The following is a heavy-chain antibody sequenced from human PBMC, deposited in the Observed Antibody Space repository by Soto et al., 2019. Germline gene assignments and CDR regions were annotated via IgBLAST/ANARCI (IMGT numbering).Heavy chain of an antibody. V-gene: IGHV1-3*05. Sequence: QVQLVQSGAEEKKPGASVKVSCKASGYTFTSYAMHWVRQAPGQRLEWMGWINAGNGNTKYSQKLQGRVTITRDTSASTAYMELSSLRSEDTAAYYCARSIVVVTALDYWGQGTLVTVSS. J-gene: IGHJ4*02. CDR2: INAGNGNT. CDR3: ARSIVVVTALDY. D-gene: IGHD2-21*02. CDR1: GYTFTSYA.